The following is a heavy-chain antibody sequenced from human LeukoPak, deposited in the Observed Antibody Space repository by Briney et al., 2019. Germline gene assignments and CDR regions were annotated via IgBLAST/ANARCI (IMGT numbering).Heavy chain of an antibody. J-gene: IGHJ6*03. CDR3: ARGGSSSGYYYYYYMDV. D-gene: IGHD6-6*01. Sequence: SETLSLTCTVSGGSISSYYWSWIRQPPGKGLEWIGYIYYSGSTNYNPSLKSRVIISVDTSKNQFSLKLSSVTAADTAVYYCARGGSSSGYYYYYYMDVWGKGTTVTVSS. V-gene: IGHV4-59*01. CDR2: IYYSGST. CDR1: GGSISSYY.